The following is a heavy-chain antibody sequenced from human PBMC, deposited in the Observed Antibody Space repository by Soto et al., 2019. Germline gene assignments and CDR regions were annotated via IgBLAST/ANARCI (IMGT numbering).Heavy chain of an antibody. Sequence: GESLKISCKGSGYSFTSYWIGWVRQMPGKGLEWMGIIYPGDSDTRYSPSFQGQVTISADKSISTAYLQWSSLKASDTAMYYCARTYYDILTGDYYGMDVWGQGTTVTVS. CDR3: ARTYYDILTGDYYGMDV. V-gene: IGHV5-51*01. CDR1: GYSFTSYW. J-gene: IGHJ6*02. D-gene: IGHD3-9*01. CDR2: IYPGDSDT.